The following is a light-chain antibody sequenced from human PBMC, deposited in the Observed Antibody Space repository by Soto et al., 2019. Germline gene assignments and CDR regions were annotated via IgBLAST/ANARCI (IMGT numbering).Light chain of an antibody. CDR2: EVS. V-gene: IGKV2D-29*01. Sequence: EIVLTQTPLSLSVTPGQSASISCKSSQSLLHSDGKTYWYWYLQRPVQPPQLLIYEVSNRFSGVPDRLSGGGSGTYFTLKISRVEAEDVWVYYGMQTIQLPWTFGQGTKVDSK. CDR1: QSLLHSDGKTY. J-gene: IGKJ1*01. CDR3: MQTIQLPWT.